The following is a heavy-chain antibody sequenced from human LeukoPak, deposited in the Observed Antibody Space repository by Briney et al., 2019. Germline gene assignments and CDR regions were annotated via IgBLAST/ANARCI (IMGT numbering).Heavy chain of an antibody. V-gene: IGHV3-53*05. CDR3: ASGPTYDYVRVILY. Sequence: PGGSLRLSCAVSGFTVSGNYMTWGRQAPGKGLEWVSVIYTGGTTYYRDSVKGRFTIYRDNSKNMVNLQMDSLRPEDTAVYYCASGPTYDYVRVILYWGQGTQVTVSS. J-gene: IGHJ4*02. D-gene: IGHD3-16*01. CDR1: GFTVSGNY. CDR2: IYTGGTT.